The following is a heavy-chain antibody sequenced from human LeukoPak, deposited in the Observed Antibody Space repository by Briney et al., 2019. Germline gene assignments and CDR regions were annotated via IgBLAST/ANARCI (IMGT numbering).Heavy chain of an antibody. CDR3: ARVGGYYLRAFDI. J-gene: IGHJ3*02. CDR2: INPNSGGT. Sequence: ASVKVSCKASGYTFTGYYMHWVRQAPGQGLEWMGWINPNSGGTNYAQKFQGRVTMTRDTSISTAYMGLSRLRSDDTAVYYCARVGGYYLRAFDIWGQGTMVTVSS. V-gene: IGHV1-2*02. CDR1: GYTFTGYY. D-gene: IGHD3-3*01.